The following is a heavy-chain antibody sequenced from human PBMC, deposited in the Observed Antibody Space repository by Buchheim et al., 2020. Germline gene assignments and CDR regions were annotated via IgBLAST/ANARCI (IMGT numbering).Heavy chain of an antibody. D-gene: IGHD2-15*01. CDR1: GGSFSGYY. Sequence: QVQLQQWGAGLLKPSETLSLTCSVYGGSFSGYYWSWIRQPPGKGLEWIGEINHSGSTNYNPSLKSRVTISVDTSKNQFSLKLSSVTAADTAVYYCARRYCSGGSCYEVWGQGTL. J-gene: IGHJ4*02. CDR3: ARRYCSGGSCYEV. CDR2: INHSGST. V-gene: IGHV4-34*01.